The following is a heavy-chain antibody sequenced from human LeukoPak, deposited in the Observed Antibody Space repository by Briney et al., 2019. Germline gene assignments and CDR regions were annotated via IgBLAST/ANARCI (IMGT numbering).Heavy chain of an antibody. CDR3: AGASGYCSSTICPLPLDGFNV. CDR2: IYYSGNT. D-gene: IGHD2-2*01. Sequence: SETLSLTCTVSGGSINNGGYYWSRIRQHPWKGLEWIGYIYYSGNTYYNPSLKSRVTISVDTSKNQFSLNLSSVTAADTAVYYCAGASGYCSSTICPLPLDGFNVWGQGTMVTVSS. CDR1: GGSINNGGYY. J-gene: IGHJ3*01. V-gene: IGHV4-31*03.